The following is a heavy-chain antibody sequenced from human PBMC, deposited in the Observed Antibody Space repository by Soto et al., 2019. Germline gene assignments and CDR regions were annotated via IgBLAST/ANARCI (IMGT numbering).Heavy chain of an antibody. Sequence: QITLKESGPTLVKPTQTLTLTCTFSGFSLSTGGVGVGWIRQPPGKALEWLALIYWNDDRRYSPSLERRLTITKDTSKNQVVLTMTNMDPVDTATYYCVHTYYYDSSGYYYQYYYGMDVWGQGTTVTVSS. J-gene: IGHJ6*02. CDR3: VHTYYYDSSGYYYQYYYGMDV. CDR1: GFSLSTGGVG. CDR2: IYWNDDR. D-gene: IGHD3-22*01. V-gene: IGHV2-5*01.